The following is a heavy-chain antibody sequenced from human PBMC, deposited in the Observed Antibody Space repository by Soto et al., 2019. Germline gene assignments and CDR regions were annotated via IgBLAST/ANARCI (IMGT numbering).Heavy chain of an antibody. CDR2: ISGSGGST. D-gene: IGHD6-13*01. J-gene: IGHJ6*02. Sequence: PGGSLRLSCAASGFTFSSYAMSWVRQAPGKGLEWVSAISGSGGSTYYADSVKGRFTISRDNSKNTLYLQMNSLRAEDTAVYYCAKWREQQLGNYYYYYGRDVWGQGTTVTVSS. V-gene: IGHV3-23*01. CDR3: AKWREQQLGNYYYYYGRDV. CDR1: GFTFSSYA.